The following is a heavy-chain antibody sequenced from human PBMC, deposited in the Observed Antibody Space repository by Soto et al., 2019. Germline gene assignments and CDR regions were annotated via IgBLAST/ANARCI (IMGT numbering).Heavy chain of an antibody. CDR3: ARDQDVDTAMVTNYYYYGMDV. V-gene: IGHV1-69*13. CDR1: GGTLSSYA. D-gene: IGHD5-18*01. J-gene: IGHJ6*02. Sequence: PSVQVSCKSSGGTLSSYAISWVRQAPGQGLEWMGGIIPIFGTANYAQKFQGRVTITADESTSTAYMELSSLRSEDTAVYYCARDQDVDTAMVTNYYYYGMDVWGQGTTVTVSS. CDR2: IIPIFGTA.